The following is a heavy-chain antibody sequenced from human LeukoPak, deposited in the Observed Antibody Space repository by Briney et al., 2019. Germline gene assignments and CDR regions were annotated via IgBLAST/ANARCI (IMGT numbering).Heavy chain of an antibody. Sequence: GRSLRLSCAASGFTFSSYAMHWVRQAPGKGLEWVAVISYDGSNKYYADSVKGRFTISRDNSKNTLYLQMNSLRAEDTAVYYCARSLYYYGSGSYYEGWGQGTLVTVSS. CDR3: ARSLYYYGSGSYYEG. CDR1: GFTFSSYA. CDR2: ISYDGSNK. V-gene: IGHV3-30-3*01. D-gene: IGHD3-10*01. J-gene: IGHJ4*02.